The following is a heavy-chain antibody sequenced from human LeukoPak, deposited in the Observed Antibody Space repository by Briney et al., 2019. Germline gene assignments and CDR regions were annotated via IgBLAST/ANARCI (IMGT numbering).Heavy chain of an antibody. CDR1: GDSVSRSDSY. CDR3: ARRRYYDGSGYLE. J-gene: IGHJ1*01. CDR2: IYYSGRP. D-gene: IGHD3-22*01. Sequence: SETLSLTCSVSGDSVSRSDSYWDWIRQPPGKGLEWIGTIYYSGRPYYSPSLKSRVTMSVDPSNNQFSLTLRSVTAADTAVYYCARRRYYDGSGYLEWGQGTLLSVSS. V-gene: IGHV4-39*01.